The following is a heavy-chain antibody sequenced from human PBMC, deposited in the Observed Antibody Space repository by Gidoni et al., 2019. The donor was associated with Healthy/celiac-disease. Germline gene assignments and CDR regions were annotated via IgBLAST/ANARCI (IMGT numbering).Heavy chain of an antibody. CDR2: IYYSGST. CDR1: GCSISSYY. V-gene: IGHV4-59*01. J-gene: IGHJ5*02. D-gene: IGHD1-26*01. Sequence: QVQLQESGPGLVKPSETLSLTCTASGCSISSYYWCWLRYPPGKGLEWIGYIYYSGSTNYNPSRKSRVTISVDTSKNQFSLKLSSVTAADTAGYYCARGVGAMLFDPWGHGTLVTVSS. CDR3: ARGVGAMLFDP.